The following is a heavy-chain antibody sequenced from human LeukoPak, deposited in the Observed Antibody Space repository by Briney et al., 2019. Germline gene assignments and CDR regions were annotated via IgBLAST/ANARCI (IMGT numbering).Heavy chain of an antibody. CDR3: AREDIVVVPAAMRNYYYYYMDV. D-gene: IGHD2-2*01. CDR2: IYHSGST. Sequence: SETLSLTCAVSGGSISSSNWWSWVRQPPGKGLEWIGEIYHSGSTNYNPSLKSRVTISVDKSKNQFSLKLSSVTAADTAVYYCAREDIVVVPAAMRNYYYYYMDVWGKGTTVTISS. CDR1: GGSISSSNW. J-gene: IGHJ6*03. V-gene: IGHV4-4*02.